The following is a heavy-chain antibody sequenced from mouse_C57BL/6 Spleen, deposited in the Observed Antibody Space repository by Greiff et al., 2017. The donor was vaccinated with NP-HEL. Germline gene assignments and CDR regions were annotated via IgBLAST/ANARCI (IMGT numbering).Heavy chain of an antibody. Sequence: EVKVVESGGDLVKPGGSLKLSCAASGFTFSSYGMSWVRQTPDKRLEWVATISSGGSYTYYPDSVKGRFTISRDNAKNTLYLQMSSLKSEDTAMYYCARQDFGAYWGQGTLVTVSA. CDR3: ARQDFGAY. J-gene: IGHJ3*01. CDR2: ISSGGSYT. CDR1: GFTFSSYG. V-gene: IGHV5-6*01.